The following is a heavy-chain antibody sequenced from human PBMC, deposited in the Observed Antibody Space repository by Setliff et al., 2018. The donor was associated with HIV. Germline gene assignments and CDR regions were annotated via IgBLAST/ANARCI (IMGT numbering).Heavy chain of an antibody. J-gene: IGHJ4*02. D-gene: IGHD3-10*01. CDR3: AREKGNTPAAYYLDY. V-gene: IGHV3-23*01. Sequence: GGSLRLSCAASGFTFSSYAMSWVRQAPGKGLEWVSTISTGGADTYDAHSMKGRFTISRDNSKNTLYLQMNSLTAEDTAVYYCAREKGNTPAAYYLDYWGQGTLVTVSS. CDR2: ISTGGADT. CDR1: GFTFSSYA.